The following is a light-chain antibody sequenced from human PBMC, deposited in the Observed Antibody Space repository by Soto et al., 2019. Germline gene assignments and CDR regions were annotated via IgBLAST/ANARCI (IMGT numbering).Light chain of an antibody. CDR2: RDN. Sequence: SYALTQPLSVSVALGQTARITCEGNNIGNRNVHWYQQKPGQAPVLVIYRDNNRPSGIPERFSGSNSGNTATLTISRAQAGDEADYFCQVWDSSTGVFGTGTKGTVL. CDR3: QVWDSSTGV. V-gene: IGLV3-9*01. CDR1: NIGNRN. J-gene: IGLJ1*01.